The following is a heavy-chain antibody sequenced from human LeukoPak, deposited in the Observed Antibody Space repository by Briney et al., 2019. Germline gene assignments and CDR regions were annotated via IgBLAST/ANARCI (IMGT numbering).Heavy chain of an antibody. CDR2: ISYDGSNK. V-gene: IGHV3-30-3*01. Sequence: GGSLRLSCAASGFTFSSYAMHWVRQAPGKGLEWVAVISYDGSNKYYADSVKGRFTISRDNSKNTLYLQMNSLRAEDTAVYYCARDHVWGSYLRPQPGYLTDYWGQGTLVTV. J-gene: IGHJ4*02. CDR1: GFTFSSYA. D-gene: IGHD3-16*02. CDR3: ARDHVWGSYLRPQPGYLTDY.